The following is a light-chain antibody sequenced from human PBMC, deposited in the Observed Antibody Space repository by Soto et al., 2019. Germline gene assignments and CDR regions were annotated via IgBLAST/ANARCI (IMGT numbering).Light chain of an antibody. Sequence: QSVLTQSPSASGTAGQRVTISCSGTSSNIARNTVNWYQQFPGTAPKLLIFNNNQRPSGVPDRFSGSKSGTSASLAISGLQSEDEADYYCATWDDSLNGVIFGGGTKLTVL. CDR1: SSNIARNT. CDR2: NNN. CDR3: ATWDDSLNGVI. J-gene: IGLJ2*01. V-gene: IGLV1-44*01.